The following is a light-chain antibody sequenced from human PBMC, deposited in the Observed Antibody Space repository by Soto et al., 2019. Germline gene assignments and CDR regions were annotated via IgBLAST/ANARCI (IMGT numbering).Light chain of an antibody. CDR2: EGS. V-gene: IGLV2-23*01. CDR1: SSDVGSYNL. Sequence: QSVLTQPASVSGSPGQSITISCTGTSSDVGSYNLVSWYQQHPGKAPKLMIYEGSKRPSGFSNRFSGSKSGNTASLTISGLQAEDEADYNCCSYAGSSTYVFGTGTKVTVL. CDR3: CSYAGSSTYV. J-gene: IGLJ1*01.